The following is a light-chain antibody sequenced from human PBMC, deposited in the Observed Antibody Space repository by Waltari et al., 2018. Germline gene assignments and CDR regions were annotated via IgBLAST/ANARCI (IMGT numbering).Light chain of an antibody. V-gene: IGKV1-9*01. CDR2: RAS. CDR3: QQFNASPRT. J-gene: IGKJ1*01. CDR1: QGVNVY. Sequence: IQLTQSPSSLSASVGDRVTITCRASQGVNVYLAWYQQKPGKAPKLLISRASTLQSGVSSRFSGSGSGTDFTLTINSLQPEDIATYYCQQFNASPRTFGQGTNVEIK.